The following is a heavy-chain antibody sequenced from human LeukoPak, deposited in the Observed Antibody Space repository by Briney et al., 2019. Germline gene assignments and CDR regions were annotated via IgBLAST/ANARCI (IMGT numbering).Heavy chain of an antibody. Sequence: ASLKVSCKASGYTFTSYGISWVRQAPGQGLEWMGWISAYNGNTNYAQKLQGRVAMTIDTSTSTAYMELRNLRSDDTALYYCARGPRDPSGYFDYWGQGTLVTVSS. D-gene: IGHD6-25*01. CDR1: GYTFTSYG. J-gene: IGHJ4*02. CDR3: ARGPRDPSGYFDY. V-gene: IGHV1-18*01. CDR2: ISAYNGNT.